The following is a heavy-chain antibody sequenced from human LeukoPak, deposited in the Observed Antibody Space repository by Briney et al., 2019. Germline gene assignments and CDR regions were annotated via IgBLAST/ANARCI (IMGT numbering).Heavy chain of an antibody. D-gene: IGHD3-10*01. CDR2: IYYSGST. V-gene: IGHV4-61*05. CDR3: ARAGAGYYGMMYWFDP. J-gene: IGHJ5*02. Sequence: SETLSLTCTVSGGSISSSSYYWGWIRQPPGKGLEWIGYIYYSGSTNYNPSLKSRVTISVDTSKNQFSLKLSSVTAADTAVYYCARAGAGYYGMMYWFDPWGQGTLVTVSS. CDR1: GGSISSSSYY.